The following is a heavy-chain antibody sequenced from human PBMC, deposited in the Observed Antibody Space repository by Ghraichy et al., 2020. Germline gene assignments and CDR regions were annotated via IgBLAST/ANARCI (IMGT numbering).Heavy chain of an antibody. V-gene: IGHV3-23*01. Sequence: GESLNISCAASGFTFYKYAMSWVRQAPGKGLGWVSGISRSGTSTYYTDSVKGRFTISRDNSKIILNLQMNSLRAEDTAVYYCAKDRREGGASPGEFDIWGEGTMVTVSS. J-gene: IGHJ3*02. CDR1: GFTFYKYA. D-gene: IGHD1-26*01. CDR2: ISRSGTST. CDR3: AKDRREGGASPGEFDI.